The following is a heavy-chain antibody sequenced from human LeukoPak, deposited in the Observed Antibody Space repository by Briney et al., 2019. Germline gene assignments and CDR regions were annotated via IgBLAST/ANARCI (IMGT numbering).Heavy chain of an antibody. D-gene: IGHD3-16*01. CDR1: GFNFYSYW. CDR3: ARSLARKSGLVNFDY. V-gene: IGHV3-74*01. J-gene: IGHJ4*02. Sequence: GGSLRLSCTASGFNFYSYWMHWVRQAPGKGLVWVSRIDSSGIGTSYADSVKGRFTISRDNAKNTLYLQMNSLRAEDTAVYYCARSLARKSGLVNFDYWGQGTLVTVSS. CDR2: IDSSGIGT.